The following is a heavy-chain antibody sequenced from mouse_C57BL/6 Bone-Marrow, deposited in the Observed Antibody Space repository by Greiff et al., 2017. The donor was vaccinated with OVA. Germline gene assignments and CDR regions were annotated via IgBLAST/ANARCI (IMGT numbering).Heavy chain of an antibody. V-gene: IGHV1-54*01. CDR3: ARDYYGYD. CDR1: GYAFTNSL. J-gene: IGHJ3*01. CDR2: INPGSGGT. Sequence: VQLQQSGAELVRPGTSVKVSCKASGYAFTNSLIEWVKQRPGQGLEWIGVINPGSGGTTSNEKFKGKATLTADKSSSTSYMHLSSLTSEDSAVYFCARDYYGYDWGQGTLVTVSA. D-gene: IGHD2-2*01.